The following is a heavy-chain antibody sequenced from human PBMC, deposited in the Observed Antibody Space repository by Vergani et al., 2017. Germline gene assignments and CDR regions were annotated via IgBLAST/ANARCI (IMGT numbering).Heavy chain of an antibody. CDR2: ISSNGGST. J-gene: IGHJ4*02. Sequence: EVQLVESGGGLVQPGGSLRLSCAASGFTFSSYAMHWVRQGPGKGLEYVSAISSNGGSTYYANSVKGRFTISRDNSKNTLYLQMGSLRAEDMAVYYCARGSSGSYGYWGQGTLVTVSS. V-gene: IGHV3-64*01. CDR1: GFTFSSYA. D-gene: IGHD1-26*01. CDR3: ARGSSGSYGY.